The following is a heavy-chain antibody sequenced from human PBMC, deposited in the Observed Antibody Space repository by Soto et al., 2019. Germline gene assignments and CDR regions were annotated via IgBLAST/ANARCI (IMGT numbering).Heavy chain of an antibody. CDR1: RGSISPFY. CDR3: ARGPSDFYR. Sequence: QVQLQESGPGLVKPSETLSLTCTVSRGSISPFYWSWIRQSTGTGLEWIGSIYYTGSTKYNPSLWSRVTISLETSKKQLSLRLNSMSVADTAVYYCARGPSDFYRWGRGTLVTVSS. V-gene: IGHV4-59*01. CDR2: IYYTGST. J-gene: IGHJ4*02. D-gene: IGHD3-3*01.